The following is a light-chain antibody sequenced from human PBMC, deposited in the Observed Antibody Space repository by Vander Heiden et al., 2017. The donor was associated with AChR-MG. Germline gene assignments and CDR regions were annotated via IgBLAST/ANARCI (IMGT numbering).Light chain of an antibody. V-gene: IGLV3-1*01. Sequence: SYELTQPPSVSVSPGQTASIPCSGDKMGDKCAGWFQQKPGHALVLVSYQYSKRPSGITERFYGANYGNTATLTISGTQAMDEADYYCQAWDSSTVVFGGGTKLTVL. CDR2: QYS. J-gene: IGLJ2*01. CDR1: KMGDKC. CDR3: QAWDSSTVV.